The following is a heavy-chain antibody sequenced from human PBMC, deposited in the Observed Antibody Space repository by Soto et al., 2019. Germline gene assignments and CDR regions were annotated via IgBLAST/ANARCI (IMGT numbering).Heavy chain of an antibody. V-gene: IGHV1-18*01. CDR3: ARVNEHWLVNWFDP. D-gene: IGHD6-19*01. Sequence: ASVKVSCKASGYTFTSYGISWVRQAPGQGLEWMGWISAYNGNTNYAQKLQGRVTMTTDTSTSTAYMELRSLRSDDTAVYYCARVNEHWLVNWFDPWAQGTLVTVSS. J-gene: IGHJ5*02. CDR2: ISAYNGNT. CDR1: GYTFTSYG.